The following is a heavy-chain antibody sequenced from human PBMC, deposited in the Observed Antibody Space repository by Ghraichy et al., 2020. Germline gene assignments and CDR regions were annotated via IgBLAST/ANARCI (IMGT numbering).Heavy chain of an antibody. Sequence: GGSPRLSCVGSGFTVSSYSMNWVRQAPGKGLEWVSYITGSGRFISYADSVKGRFTVSRDNAQNSLYLQMKSLRDEDTAVYYCARGSTVVRYYYYDGMDVWGQGTTVTVSS. V-gene: IGHV3-21*05. D-gene: IGHD2-21*01. CDR1: GFTVSSYS. J-gene: IGHJ6*02. CDR3: ARGSTVVRYYYYDGMDV. CDR2: ITGSGRFI.